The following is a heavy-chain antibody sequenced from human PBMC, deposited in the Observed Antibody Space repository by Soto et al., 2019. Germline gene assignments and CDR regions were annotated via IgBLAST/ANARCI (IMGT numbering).Heavy chain of an antibody. CDR3: ARGAVLRYFGGLRNDAFDI. V-gene: IGHV4-31*03. CDR2: IYYSGST. D-gene: IGHD3-9*01. Sequence: QVQLQESGPGLVKPSQTLSLTCTVSGGSISSGGYYWSWIRQHPGKGLEWIGYIYYSGSTYYNPSLKSRVTISVDTSKNQFSLKLSSVTAAATAVYYCARGAVLRYFGGLRNDAFDIWGQGTMVTVSS. CDR1: GGSISSGGYY. J-gene: IGHJ3*02.